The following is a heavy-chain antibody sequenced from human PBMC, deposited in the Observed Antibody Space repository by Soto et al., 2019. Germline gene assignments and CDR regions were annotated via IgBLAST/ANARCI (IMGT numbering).Heavy chain of an antibody. D-gene: IGHD3-10*01. CDR3: ARNYGPGYTFDY. V-gene: IGHV4-59*08. Sequence: QVQLQESGPGLVKPSETLSLTCTVSGGSISSYYWSWIRQPPGKGLEWIGYIYYSGSTNYNPSLKGRVXXXGXXSKNQFSLKLSSVTAADTAVYYCARNYGPGYTFDYWGQGTLVTVSS. CDR1: GGSISSYY. CDR2: IYYSGST. J-gene: IGHJ4*02.